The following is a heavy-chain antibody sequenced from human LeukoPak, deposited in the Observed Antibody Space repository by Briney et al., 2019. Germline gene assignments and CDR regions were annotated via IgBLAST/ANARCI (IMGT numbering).Heavy chain of an antibody. CDR3: VSGIDSRKLGY. J-gene: IGHJ4*02. D-gene: IGHD3-3*01. Sequence: SETLSLTCAVYGGSVSDYHWNWVRQPPGKGLEWIGEISQSEGTYYNASLKSRVTMSVDTTRNQFSLKLSSVTAADTAVYYCVSGIDSRKLGYWAQGTLVTVSS. CDR1: GGSVSDYH. CDR2: ISQSEGT. V-gene: IGHV4-34*01.